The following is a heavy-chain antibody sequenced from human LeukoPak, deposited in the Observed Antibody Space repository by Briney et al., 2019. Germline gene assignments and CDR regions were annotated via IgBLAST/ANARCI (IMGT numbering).Heavy chain of an antibody. CDR1: GFTFSSYS. CDR2: ISYDGSDE. D-gene: IGHD3-3*01. J-gene: IGHJ4*02. V-gene: IGHV3-30*04. Sequence: GRSLRLSCAASGFTFSSYSMHWVRQAPGKGLEWVGVISYDGSDEYYTDSVKGRFTISRDNSKNTVYLQMNSLRADDTAVYYCARDFTPEWFDIHWGQGTLVTVS. CDR3: ARDFTPEWFDIH.